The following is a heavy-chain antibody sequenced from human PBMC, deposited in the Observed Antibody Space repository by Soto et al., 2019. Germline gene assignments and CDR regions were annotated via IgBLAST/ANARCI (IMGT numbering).Heavy chain of an antibody. CDR2: IYYSGGT. D-gene: IGHD6-13*01. CDR1: GGSISSSSYY. CDR3: ARLKGIAAAGPSPYYYYGMDV. V-gene: IGHV4-39*01. J-gene: IGHJ6*02. Sequence: SETLSLTCTVSGGSISSSSYYWGWIRQPAGKGLEWIGSIYYSGGTDDNPSLTSRVTIPVDTSKNQFSLKLSSVDAADTAVYYCARLKGIAAAGPSPYYYYGMDVWGQGTTVT.